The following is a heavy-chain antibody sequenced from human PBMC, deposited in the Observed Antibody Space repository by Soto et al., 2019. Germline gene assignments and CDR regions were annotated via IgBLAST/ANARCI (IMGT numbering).Heavy chain of an antibody. Sequence: GGSLRLSCSASGFTFSSYAMSWVRQAPGKGLEGVSAISGSGGSTYYADSVKGRFTISRDNSKNTLYLQMNSLRAEDTAVYYCAKDCQWCSGWYSFDYWGQGTLVTVSS. V-gene: IGHV3-23*01. CDR3: AKDCQWCSGWYSFDY. J-gene: IGHJ4*02. CDR2: ISGSGGST. D-gene: IGHD6-19*01. CDR1: GFTFSSYA.